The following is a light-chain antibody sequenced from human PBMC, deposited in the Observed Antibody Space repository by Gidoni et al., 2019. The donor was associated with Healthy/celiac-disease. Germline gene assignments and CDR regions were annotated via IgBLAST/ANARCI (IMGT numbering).Light chain of an antibody. CDR3: QQYGSSPT. CDR1: QRVSIRY. V-gene: IGKV3-20*01. J-gene: IGKJ1*01. Sequence: EIVLTQSPGTLSLSPGESATLSCRASQRVSIRYLAWYQQKPGQAPRLLNDGASSRATGIPGRFSGRGSRTDITLTSSRLEAEDVAVYYCQQYGSSPTFGQGTKVEIK. CDR2: GAS.